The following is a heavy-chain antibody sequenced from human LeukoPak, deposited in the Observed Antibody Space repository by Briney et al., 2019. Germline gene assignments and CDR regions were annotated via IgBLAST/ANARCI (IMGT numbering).Heavy chain of an antibody. Sequence: PGGSLRLSCAVSGFTFSSYAMSWVRQAPGKGLEWVSGISGNGGRTYYADSVKGRFTISRDNSKNTLYLQMNSLRAEDTAVYYCAKEQMAVAGYYFDNWGQGTLVTVSS. V-gene: IGHV3-23*01. D-gene: IGHD6-19*01. J-gene: IGHJ4*02. CDR1: GFTFSSYA. CDR3: AKEQMAVAGYYFDN. CDR2: ISGNGGRT.